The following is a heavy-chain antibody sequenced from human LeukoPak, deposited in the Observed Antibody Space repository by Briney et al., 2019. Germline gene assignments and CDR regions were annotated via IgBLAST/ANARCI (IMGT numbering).Heavy chain of an antibody. Sequence: KPSETLSLTCTVSGGSISSYYWSWIRQPPGKGLEWIGYIYYSGSTNCNPSLKSRVTISVDTSKNQFSLKLSSVTAADTAVYYCARDRYPQAGTPVSYYDFWSGYFTTKEFDAFDIWGQGTMVTVSS. V-gene: IGHV4-59*01. CDR2: IYYSGST. CDR1: GGSISSYY. J-gene: IGHJ3*02. D-gene: IGHD3-3*01. CDR3: ARDRYPQAGTPVSYYDFWSGYFTTKEFDAFDI.